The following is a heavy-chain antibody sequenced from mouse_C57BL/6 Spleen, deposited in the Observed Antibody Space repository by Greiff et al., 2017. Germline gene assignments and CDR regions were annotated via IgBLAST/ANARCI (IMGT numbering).Heavy chain of an antibody. V-gene: IGHV1-64*01. CDR3: ASHYYYGSSTVSYYAMDY. D-gene: IGHD1-1*01. CDR1: GYTFTSYW. Sequence: QVHVKQPGAELVKPGASVKLSCKASGYTFTSYWMHWVKQRPGQGLEWIGMIHPNSGSTNYNEKFKSKATLTVDKSSSTAYMQLSSLTSEDSAVYYCASHYYYGSSTVSYYAMDYWGQGTSVTVSS. J-gene: IGHJ4*01. CDR2: IHPNSGST.